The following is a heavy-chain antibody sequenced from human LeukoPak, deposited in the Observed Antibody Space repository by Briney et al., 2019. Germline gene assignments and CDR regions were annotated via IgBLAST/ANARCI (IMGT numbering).Heavy chain of an antibody. J-gene: IGHJ4*02. V-gene: IGHV3-15*07. CDR3: TTDTISTVTTMGVDY. Sequence: NAGGSLRLSCAPSGFTFSNAWMNWVRQAPGKGLEWVGRIKSKTDGGTTDYAAPVKGRFTISRDDSKNTLYLQMNSLKTEDTAVYYCTTDTISTVTTMGVDYWGQGTLVTVSS. CDR1: GFTFSNAW. CDR2: IKSKTDGGTT. D-gene: IGHD4-17*01.